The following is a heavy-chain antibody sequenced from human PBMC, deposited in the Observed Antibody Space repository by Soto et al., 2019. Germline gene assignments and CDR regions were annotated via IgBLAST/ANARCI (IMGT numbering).Heavy chain of an antibody. V-gene: IGHV1-46*01. D-gene: IGHD5-18*01. CDR1: GYTFTRYY. CDR3: ASDRSDGLASVRYPIGPGAVDI. J-gene: IGHJ3*02. CDR2: INPTGGST. Sequence: GASVKVSCKASGYTFTRYYLTWVREAPGQGLEWMGTINPTGGSTGYAQKFQGRVTLTREMYTSTVYMELSSLRSDDTAVYYWASDRSDGLASVRYPIGPGAVDIWCKGTLVTV.